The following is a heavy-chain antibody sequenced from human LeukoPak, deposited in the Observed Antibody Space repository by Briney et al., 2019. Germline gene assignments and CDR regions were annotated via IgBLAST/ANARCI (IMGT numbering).Heavy chain of an antibody. Sequence: ASVKVSCKASGYTFTGYYMHWVRQAPGQGLEWMGWINPNSGGTNYAQKFQGRVTMTRDTSISTAYMELSRLRSGDTAVYYCARCDSGSYGGYFDYWGQGTLVTVSS. V-gene: IGHV1-2*02. CDR2: INPNSGGT. CDR3: ARCDSGSYGGYFDY. D-gene: IGHD1-26*01. CDR1: GYTFTGYY. J-gene: IGHJ4*02.